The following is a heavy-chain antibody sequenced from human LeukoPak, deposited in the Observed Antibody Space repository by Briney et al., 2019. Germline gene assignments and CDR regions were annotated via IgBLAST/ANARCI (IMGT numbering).Heavy chain of an antibody. D-gene: IGHD3-16*01. CDR2: IYSGGST. Sequence: PGGSLRLSCAASGFTFSSYSMNWVRQAPGKGLEWVSVIYSGGSTYYADSVKGRFTISRDNSKNTLYLQMNSLRAEDTAVYCCARAPLRLGESNGIPHWGQGTLVTVSS. CDR1: GFTFSSYS. CDR3: ARAPLRLGESNGIPH. J-gene: IGHJ4*02. V-gene: IGHV3-66*01.